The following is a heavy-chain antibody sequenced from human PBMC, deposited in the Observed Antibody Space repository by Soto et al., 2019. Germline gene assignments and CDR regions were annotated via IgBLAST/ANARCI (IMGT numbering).Heavy chain of an antibody. CDR3: ARVRTEYAGLDY. CDR2: VCSGGST. D-gene: IGHD2-2*01. CDR1: GGSVSSFC. Sequence: PSETLSLTCYVSGGSVSSFCWTWIRQSPGKGLESIAYVCSGGSTNYNPSLESRVAISLDTSKNQFSLRLTSVTAADTAVYFCARVRTEYAGLDYWGQGTLVTVSS. V-gene: IGHV4-59*02. J-gene: IGHJ4*02.